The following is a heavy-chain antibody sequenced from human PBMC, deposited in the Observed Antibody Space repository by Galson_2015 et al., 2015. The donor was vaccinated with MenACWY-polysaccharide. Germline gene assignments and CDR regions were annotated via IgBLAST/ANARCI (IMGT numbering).Heavy chain of an antibody. V-gene: IGHV3-23*01. CDR2: ISGSGIDI. D-gene: IGHD6-13*01. CDR3: AKSSQWGAAAVGSFDH. Sequence: SLRLSCAASGFSMTSYAVNWVRQAPGKGLEWVGVISGSGIDIRYADSVKGRFTISRDTSKSTLYLQMGSVRAEDTAKYYCAKSSQWGAAAVGSFDHWGQGTLVTVSS. J-gene: IGHJ4*02. CDR1: GFSMTSYA.